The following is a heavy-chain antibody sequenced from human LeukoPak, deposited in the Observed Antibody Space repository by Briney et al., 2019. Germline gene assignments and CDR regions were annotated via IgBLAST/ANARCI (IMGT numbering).Heavy chain of an antibody. CDR3: ASGRKGIAVAGKGRYYFDY. D-gene: IGHD6-19*01. J-gene: IGHJ4*02. CDR2: INHSGST. Sequence: PSETLSLTCAVYGGSFSGYYWSWIRQPPGKGLEWIGEINHSGSTNYNPSLKSRVTISVDTSKNQFSLKLSSVTAADTAVYYCASGRKGIAVAGKGRYYFDYWGQGTLVTVSS. V-gene: IGHV4-34*01. CDR1: GGSFSGYY.